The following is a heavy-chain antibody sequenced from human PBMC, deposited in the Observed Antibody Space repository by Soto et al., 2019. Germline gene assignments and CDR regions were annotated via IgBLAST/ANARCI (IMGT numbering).Heavy chain of an antibody. V-gene: IGHV1-69*02. Sequence: QVQLVQSGAEVKKPGSSVKVSCKASGGTFSSYTISWVRQAPGQGLAWMGRIIPILGIANYAQKFQGRVTIPADKPTSTAYMELSSLRSEDTAVYYCASLTHYDILTGYEKVDAFDIWGQGTMVTVSS. CDR2: IIPILGIA. CDR1: GGTFSSYT. CDR3: ASLTHYDILTGYEKVDAFDI. J-gene: IGHJ3*02. D-gene: IGHD3-9*01.